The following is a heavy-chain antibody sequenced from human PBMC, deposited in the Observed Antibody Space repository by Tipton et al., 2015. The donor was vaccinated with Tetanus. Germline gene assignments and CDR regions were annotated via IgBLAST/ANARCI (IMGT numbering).Heavy chain of an antibody. CDR1: GGSINDYY. D-gene: IGHD4-17*01. J-gene: IGHJ4*02. CDR3: ARSYGDTFLFRLDY. V-gene: IGHV4-59*01. Sequence: LVQPSETVSLTCTVSGGSINDYYWGWIRQPPGMGLEWIGHISHSGSASYNPSLKSRVTISLDTSKNQFSLTLRSVTAADTAVYYCARSYGDTFLFRLDYWGQGALVTVSS. CDR2: ISHSGSA.